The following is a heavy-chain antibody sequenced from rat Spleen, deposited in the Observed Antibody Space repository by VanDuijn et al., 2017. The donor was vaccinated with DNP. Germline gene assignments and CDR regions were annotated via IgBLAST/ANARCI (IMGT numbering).Heavy chain of an antibody. CDR2: ISSGGST. CDR1: GFSLTNYA. V-gene: IGHV2S12*01. Sequence: QVQLKESGPGLVQPSQTLSLTCTVSGFSLTNYAVGWVRQPPGKVLEWIAAISSGGSTYYNSALKSRLSISRDTSKSQVFLKMNSLQTEDTAIYYCTRGVTTVVTGWFAYWGQGTLVTVSS. CDR3: TRGVTTVVTGWFAY. D-gene: IGHD1-1*01. J-gene: IGHJ3*01.